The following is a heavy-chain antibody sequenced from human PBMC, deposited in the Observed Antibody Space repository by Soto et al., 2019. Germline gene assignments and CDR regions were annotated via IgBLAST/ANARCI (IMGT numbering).Heavy chain of an antibody. CDR3: TSSTSPDAY. D-gene: IGHD2-2*01. V-gene: IGHV3-48*04. J-gene: IGHJ4*02. Sequence: EVQLVESGGGLLQPGGSLRLSCVASGFDFNRYSMNWVRQAPGKGLEWISYINSGSTSVFYADSVRGRFTISRDNAKNSLYLQMNSLRAEDTTVYYCTSSTSPDAYWGQGTLVTVSS. CDR1: GFDFNRYS. CDR2: INSGSTSV.